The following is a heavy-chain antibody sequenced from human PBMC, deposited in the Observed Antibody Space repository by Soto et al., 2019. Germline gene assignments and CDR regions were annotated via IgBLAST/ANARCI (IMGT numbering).Heavy chain of an antibody. J-gene: IGHJ4*02. D-gene: IGHD4-17*01. V-gene: IGHV3-30*01. Sequence: QVQMVESGGGVVQPGTSLRLSCAASGFRFRDFAMHWVRQAPGKALEWVAVISYDGSNKYYADSVKGRFTISRDKSKNTLFLQMTRLRPEDMAVYYCARELYGDFGFDYWGQGTLVTVSS. CDR3: ARELYGDFGFDY. CDR2: ISYDGSNK. CDR1: GFRFRDFA.